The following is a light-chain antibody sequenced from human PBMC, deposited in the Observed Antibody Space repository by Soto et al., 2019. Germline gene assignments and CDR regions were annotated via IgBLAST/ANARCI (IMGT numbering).Light chain of an antibody. V-gene: IGLV2-14*01. J-gene: IGLJ2*01. CDR3: SSYTSSSTLV. CDR2: EVS. Sequence: QSALTQPASVSGSPGQSITISCTGTSSDVGGYNYVSWYQQHPGKAPKLMIYEVSNRPSGVSNRFSGSKSGNTASLTISGLPAEDEAYYYCSSYTSSSTLVFGGGTKVTVL. CDR1: SSDVGGYNY.